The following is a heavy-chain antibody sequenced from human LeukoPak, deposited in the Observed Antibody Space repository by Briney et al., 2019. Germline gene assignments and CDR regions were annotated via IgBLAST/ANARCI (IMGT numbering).Heavy chain of an antibody. Sequence: SETLSLTCTVSGGSISSSSYYWGWIRQPPGKGLEWIGSIYYSGSTYYNPSLKSRVTISVDTSKNQFSLKLSSVTAADTAVYYCATTGYCSSTSCYLWGQGILVTVSS. CDR2: IYYSGST. CDR3: ATTGYCSSTSCYL. J-gene: IGHJ4*02. D-gene: IGHD2-2*01. CDR1: GGSISSSSYY. V-gene: IGHV4-39*01.